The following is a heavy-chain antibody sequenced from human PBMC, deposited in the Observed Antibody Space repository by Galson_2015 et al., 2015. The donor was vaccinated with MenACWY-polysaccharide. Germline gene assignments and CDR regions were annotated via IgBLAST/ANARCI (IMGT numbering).Heavy chain of an antibody. CDR3: ATDRGAHTYDY. V-gene: IGHV3-7*01. D-gene: IGHD3-10*01. CDR2: IKQDGSEK. CDR1: GFTFSSYW. Sequence: SLRLSRAASGFTFSSYWMNWVRQAPGKGLEWVANIKQDGSEKYYVDSVKGRFTISRDNAENSLCLQMNSLRAEDTAVYYCATDRGAHTYDYWGQGALVTVSS. J-gene: IGHJ4*02.